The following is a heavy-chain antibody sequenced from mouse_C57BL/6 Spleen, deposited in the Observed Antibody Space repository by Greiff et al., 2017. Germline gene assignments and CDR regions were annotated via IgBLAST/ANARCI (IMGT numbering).Heavy chain of an antibody. CDR1: GYTFTSYW. V-gene: IGHV1-59*01. CDR3: ARWPTVLANDY. Sequence: QVQLQQPGAELVRPGTSVKLSCKASGYTFTSYWMHWVKQRPGQGLEWIGVIDPSDSYTNYNQKFKGKAPLTVDTSSLTAYMPLSILTSEYSAVYYCARWPTVLANDYWGQGTTLTASS. D-gene: IGHD1-1*01. CDR2: IDPSDSYT. J-gene: IGHJ2*01.